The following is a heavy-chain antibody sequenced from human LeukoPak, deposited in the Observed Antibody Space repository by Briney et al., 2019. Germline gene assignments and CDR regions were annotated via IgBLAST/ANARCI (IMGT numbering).Heavy chain of an antibody. J-gene: IGHJ6*02. Sequence: PSETLSLTCTVSGGSISSSSYYWGWIRQPPGKGLEWIGYIYYSGSTRYNPSLKSRVTISLDTSKKQFSLKLSSVTAADTAVYYCARHSPLDNSGWYGPSDVWGQGTTVTVSS. D-gene: IGHD6-19*01. CDR2: IYYSGST. V-gene: IGHV4-61*05. CDR3: ARHSPLDNSGWYGPSDV. CDR1: GGSISSSSYY.